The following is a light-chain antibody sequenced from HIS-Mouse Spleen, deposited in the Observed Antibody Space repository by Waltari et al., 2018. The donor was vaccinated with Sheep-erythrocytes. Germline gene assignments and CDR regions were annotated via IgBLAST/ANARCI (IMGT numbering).Light chain of an antibody. V-gene: IGLV2-8*01. J-gene: IGLJ3*02. CDR2: EVS. Sequence: QSALTPPPSASGSPGQSVTISCTGTSSDAGGSNYVSWYQQHPGKAPKLMIYEVSKRPSGVPDRFSGSKSGNTASLTVSGLQAEDEADYYCSSYAGSNNWVFGGGTKLTVL. CDR1: SSDAGGSNY. CDR3: SSYAGSNNWV.